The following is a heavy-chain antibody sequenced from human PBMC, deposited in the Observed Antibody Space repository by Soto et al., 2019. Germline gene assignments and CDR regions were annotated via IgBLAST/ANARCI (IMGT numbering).Heavy chain of an antibody. CDR1: GYTFSVAW. D-gene: IGHD3-16*01. Sequence: EVQLVESGGGLVKPGGSLRLSCAASGYTFSVAWMNWVRQAPGKGLEWVGRILSKSDGGSIAFAAPVKGRFTISRDDSKNTLYVPMNSLQTEDTAAYYCFGGSGEVRYWGQGTLVTVSS. J-gene: IGHJ4*02. CDR3: FGGSGEVRY. V-gene: IGHV3-15*07. CDR2: ILSKSDGGSI.